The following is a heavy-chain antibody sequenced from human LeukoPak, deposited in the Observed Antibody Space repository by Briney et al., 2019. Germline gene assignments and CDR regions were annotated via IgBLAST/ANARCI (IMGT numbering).Heavy chain of an antibody. J-gene: IGHJ5*02. CDR1: GYSVTSYW. Sequence: GESLRISCKGSGYSVTSYWISWVRQMLGKGLEWMGRIDPSDSYTNYSPSFQGHVTISADKSISTAYLQWSSLKASDTAMYYCARQVGGPNWFDPWGQGTLVTVSS. V-gene: IGHV5-10-1*01. D-gene: IGHD2-15*01. CDR3: ARQVGGPNWFDP. CDR2: IDPSDSYT.